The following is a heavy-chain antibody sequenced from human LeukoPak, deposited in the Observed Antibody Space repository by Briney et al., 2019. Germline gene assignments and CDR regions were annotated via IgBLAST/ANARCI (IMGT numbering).Heavy chain of an antibody. CDR1: GGSFSGYY. V-gene: IGHV4-34*01. CDR3: ARLAYYYGSGSYYKSPRGYFDY. D-gene: IGHD3-10*01. CDR2: INHSGST. J-gene: IGHJ4*02. Sequence: PSETLSLTCAVYGGSFSGYYWSWIRQPPGKGLEWIGGINHSGSTNYNPSLKSRVTISVDTSKNQFSLKLSSVTAADTAVYYCARLAYYYGSGSYYKSPRGYFDYWGQGTLVTVSS.